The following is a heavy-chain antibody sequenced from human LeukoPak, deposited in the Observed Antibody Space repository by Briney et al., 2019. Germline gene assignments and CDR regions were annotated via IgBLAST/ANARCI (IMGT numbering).Heavy chain of an antibody. J-gene: IGHJ4*02. CDR3: AMIGTTVVTS. Sequence: SETLSLTCTVSGGSISSYYWSWIRQPPGKGLEWIGYIYYSGSTNYNPSLKSRVTISVDTSKNQFSLKLSSVTAADTAVYYCAMIGTTVVTSWGQGTLVTVSS. D-gene: IGHD4-17*01. CDR1: GGSISSYY. CDR2: IYYSGST. V-gene: IGHV4-59*01.